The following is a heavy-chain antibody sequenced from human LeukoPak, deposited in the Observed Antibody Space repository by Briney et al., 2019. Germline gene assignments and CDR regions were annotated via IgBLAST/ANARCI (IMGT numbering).Heavy chain of an antibody. D-gene: IGHD2-8*01. Sequence: VQPGGSLRLSCAASGFTVSSNYMSWVRQAPGKGLEWVSVIYSGGSTYYADSVKGRFTISRDNSKNTVYLQMNSLRAEDTAVYYCAKDVGVIMVYAQSGYDYWGQGTLVTVSS. CDR1: GFTVSSNY. V-gene: IGHV3-66*02. J-gene: IGHJ4*02. CDR3: AKDVGVIMVYAQSGYDY. CDR2: IYSGGST.